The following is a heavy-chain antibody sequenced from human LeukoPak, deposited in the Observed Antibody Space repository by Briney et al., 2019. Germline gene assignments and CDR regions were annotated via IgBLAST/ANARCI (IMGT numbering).Heavy chain of an antibody. CDR1: GFSFSSHG. D-gene: IGHD6-13*01. Sequence: GGTLRLSCAGSGFSFSSHGMNWVRQAPGKGLEWVANIKEDGSEKYYVDSVKGRSTISRDNAKNSLSLQINSLRAEDTAVYYCARGSRFWAAAESYWYFDLWGRGTLVTVSS. V-gene: IGHV3-7*01. CDR3: ARGSRFWAAAESYWYFDL. J-gene: IGHJ2*01. CDR2: IKEDGSEK.